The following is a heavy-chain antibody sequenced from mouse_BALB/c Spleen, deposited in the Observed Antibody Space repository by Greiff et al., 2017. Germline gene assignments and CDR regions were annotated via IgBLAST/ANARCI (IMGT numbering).Heavy chain of an antibody. CDR3: ARDHYGSNWYFDV. CDR2: ISDGGSYT. D-gene: IGHD1-1*01. V-gene: IGHV5-4*02. J-gene: IGHJ1*01. Sequence: EVHLVESGGGLVKPGGSLKLSCAASGFTFSDYYMYWVRQTPEKRLEWVATISDGGSYTYYPDSVKGRFTISRDNAKNNLYLQMSSLKSEDTAMYYCARDHYGSNWYFDVWGAGTTVTVSS. CDR1: GFTFSDYY.